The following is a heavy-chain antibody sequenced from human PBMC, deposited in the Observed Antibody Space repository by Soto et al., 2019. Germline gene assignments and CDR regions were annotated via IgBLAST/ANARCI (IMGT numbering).Heavy chain of an antibody. CDR1: GFTFSNFW. D-gene: IGHD3-10*01. V-gene: IGHV3-7*01. Sequence: GGSLRLSCTASGFTFSNFWMTWVRRAPGKGLEWVANIKKDGSEQYYVDSVKGRFTVSRDNAKNSVDLQMNSLRPEDTGVYYCASGNYYNGMDVWGQGTTVTVSS. CDR3: ASGNYYNGMDV. J-gene: IGHJ6*02. CDR2: IKKDGSEQ.